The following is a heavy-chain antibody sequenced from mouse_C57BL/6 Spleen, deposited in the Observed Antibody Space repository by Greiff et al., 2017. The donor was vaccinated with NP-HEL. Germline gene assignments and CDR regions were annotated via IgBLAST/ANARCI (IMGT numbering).Heavy chain of an antibody. CDR1: GFTFSSYA. J-gene: IGHJ4*01. CDR3: ARDRDYYGSSASYYAMDY. V-gene: IGHV5-4*01. D-gene: IGHD1-1*01. CDR2: ISDGGSYT. Sequence: EVKLVESGGGLVKPGGSLKLSCAASGFTFSSYAMSWVRQTPEKRLEWVATISDGGSYTYYPDNVKGRFTISRDNAKNNLYLQMSHLKSEDTAMYYCARDRDYYGSSASYYAMDYWGQGTSVTVSS.